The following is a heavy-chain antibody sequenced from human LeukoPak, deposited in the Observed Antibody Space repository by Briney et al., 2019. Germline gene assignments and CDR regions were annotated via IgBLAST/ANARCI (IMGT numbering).Heavy chain of an antibody. J-gene: IGHJ4*02. D-gene: IGHD3-10*01. CDR1: GVSISSSNSY. Sequence: SETLSLTCTVSGVSISSSNSYWGWIRQPPGKGLEWIGSIYYSGNTYYNPSLKSRVTISVDTSKNQFSLKLSSVTAADTAVYYCARLDGSGSYDDPFDYWGQGTLVTVSS. CDR2: IYYSGNT. CDR3: ARLDGSGSYDDPFDY. V-gene: IGHV4-39*01.